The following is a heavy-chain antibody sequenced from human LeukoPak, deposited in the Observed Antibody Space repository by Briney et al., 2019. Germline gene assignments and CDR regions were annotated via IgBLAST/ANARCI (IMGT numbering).Heavy chain of an antibody. CDR2: IIPIFGTA. D-gene: IGHD2-2*02. CDR3: ARVGGGKYCSITTCYMRGWFDP. Sequence: SVKVSCKASRGTFSSYAISWVRQAPGQGLEWMGGIIPIFGTANYAQKFQGRVTITADESTSTAYMELRSLRSEDTAVYYCARVGGGKYCSITTCYMRGWFDPWGQGTLVTVSS. V-gene: IGHV1-69*13. J-gene: IGHJ5*02. CDR1: RGTFSSYA.